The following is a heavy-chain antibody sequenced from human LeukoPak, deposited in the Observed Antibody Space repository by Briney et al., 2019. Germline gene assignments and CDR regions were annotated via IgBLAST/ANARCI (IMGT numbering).Heavy chain of an antibody. CDR2: IKQDGSEK. V-gene: IGHV3-7*04. D-gene: IGHD2-21*01. J-gene: IGHJ4*02. Sequence: PGGSLRLSCAASGFTFSSYWMSWVRQAPGKGLERVANIKQDGSEKYYVDSVKGRFTISRDNAKNSLYLQMNSLRAEDTAVYYCARVRGAYCGGDCYSNDYWGQGTLVTVSS. CDR1: GFTFSSYW. CDR3: ARVRGAYCGGDCYSNDY.